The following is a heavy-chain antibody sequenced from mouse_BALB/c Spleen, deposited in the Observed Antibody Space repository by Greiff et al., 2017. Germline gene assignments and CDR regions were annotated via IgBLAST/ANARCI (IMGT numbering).Heavy chain of an antibody. V-gene: IGHV14-3*02. Sequence: VHVKQSGAELVKPGASVKLSCTASGFNIKDTYMHWVKQRPEQGLEWIGRIDPANGNTKYDPKFQGKATITADTSSNTAYLQLSSLTSEDTAVYYCAPYGSSYWFAYWGQGTLVTVSA. CDR2: IDPANGNT. J-gene: IGHJ3*01. CDR3: APYGSSYWFAY. CDR1: GFNIKDTY. D-gene: IGHD1-1*01.